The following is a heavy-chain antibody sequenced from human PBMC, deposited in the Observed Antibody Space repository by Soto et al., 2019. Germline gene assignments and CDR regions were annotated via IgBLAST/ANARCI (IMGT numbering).Heavy chain of an antibody. Sequence: GGSLRLSCAASGFTFSSYGMHWVRQAPGKGLEWVAVISYDGSNKYYADSVKGRFTISRDNSKNTLYLQMNSLRAEDTAVYYCAKVVLYYDFWSGINYWGQGTLVTVSS. D-gene: IGHD3-3*01. J-gene: IGHJ4*02. V-gene: IGHV3-30*18. CDR3: AKVVLYYDFWSGINY. CDR2: ISYDGSNK. CDR1: GFTFSSYG.